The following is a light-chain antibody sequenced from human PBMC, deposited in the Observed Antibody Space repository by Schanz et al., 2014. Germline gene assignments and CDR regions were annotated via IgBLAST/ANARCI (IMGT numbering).Light chain of an antibody. J-gene: IGKJ5*01. CDR3: QQRSSWPGIT. Sequence: EIVMTQSPATLSVSPGESATLSCRASQSVSSSYLAWYQQKPGQAPRLLIYGASSRATGIPARFSGSGSGTDFTLTISSLEPEDFAVYYCQQRSSWPGITFGQGTRLEIK. CDR1: QSVSSSY. CDR2: GAS. V-gene: IGKV3D-20*02.